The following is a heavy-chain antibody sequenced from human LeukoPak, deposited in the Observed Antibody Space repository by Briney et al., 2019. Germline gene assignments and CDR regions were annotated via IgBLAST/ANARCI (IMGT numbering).Heavy chain of an antibody. CDR2: INHSGST. J-gene: IGHJ4*02. CDR3: ARGLRYQRGKGFDY. Sequence: SETLSLTCAVYGGSFSGYYWSWIRQPPGKGLEWIGEINHSGSTNYNPSLKSRVTISVDTSKNQFSLKLSSVTAADTAVYYSARGLRYQRGKGFDYWGQGTLVTVSS. CDR1: GGSFSGYY. D-gene: IGHD2-2*01. V-gene: IGHV4-34*01.